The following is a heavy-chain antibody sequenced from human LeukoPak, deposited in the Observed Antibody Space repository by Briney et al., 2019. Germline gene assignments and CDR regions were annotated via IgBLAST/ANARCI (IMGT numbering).Heavy chain of an antibody. CDR2: IYHSGSP. J-gene: IGHJ4*02. CDR3: ARVNINNWHSCDY. V-gene: IGHV4-4*02. D-gene: IGHD1-1*01. Sequence: SETLSLTCAVSGGSISSNNWWGWVRQPPGKGLEWIGEIYHSGSPNYNPSLKSRVTISVDKSRNHFSLNLSSVTAADTAVYYCARVNINNWHSCDYWGQGTLVTVS. CDR1: GGSISSNNW.